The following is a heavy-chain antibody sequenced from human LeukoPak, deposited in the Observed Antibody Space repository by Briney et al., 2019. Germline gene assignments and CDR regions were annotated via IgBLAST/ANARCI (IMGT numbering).Heavy chain of an antibody. D-gene: IGHD2-15*01. Sequence: GGSLRLSCAVSGFTLTNHGVSWVRQAPGKGLEWVSIITGTGGRYYGDSVKGRFILSRDNSKNTVYMQMSSLGAEDTATYYCAKDYCRDGNCPFPFLDSWGQGTLVTVSP. CDR3: AKDYCRDGNCPFPFLDS. J-gene: IGHJ4*02. V-gene: IGHV3-23*01. CDR1: GFTLTNHG. CDR2: ITGTGGR.